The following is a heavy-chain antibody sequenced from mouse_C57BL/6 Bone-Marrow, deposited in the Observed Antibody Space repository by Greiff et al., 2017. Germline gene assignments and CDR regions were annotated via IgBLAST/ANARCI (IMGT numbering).Heavy chain of an antibody. J-gene: IGHJ4*01. CDR3: ARAGYYGNSYAMDY. CDR1: GYSITSGYY. Sequence: DVQLQESGPGLVKPSQSLSLTCSVTGYSITSGYYWNWMRQFPGNKLEWMGYISYDGSNNYNPSLKNRISITRDTSKNQFFLKLNSVTTEDTATYYGARAGYYGNSYAMDYWGQGTAVTVSS. CDR2: ISYDGSN. D-gene: IGHD2-1*01. V-gene: IGHV3-6*01.